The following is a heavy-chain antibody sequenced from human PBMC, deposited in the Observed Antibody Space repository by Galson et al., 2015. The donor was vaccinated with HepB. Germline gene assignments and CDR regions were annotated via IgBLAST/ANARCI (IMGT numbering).Heavy chain of an antibody. CDR1: GFTLSSYA. CDR3: ARQRDSSAYLSYFDS. J-gene: IGHJ4*02. V-gene: IGHV3-30-3*01. Sequence: SLRLSCAASGFTLSSYAMRWVRQAPGKGLEWVAVISYDGINKYYADFVKGRFTISRDNSKNTLHLQMNSLRAEDTAVYYCARQRDSSAYLSYFDSWGQGTLVTVSS. D-gene: IGHD3-22*01. CDR2: ISYDGINK.